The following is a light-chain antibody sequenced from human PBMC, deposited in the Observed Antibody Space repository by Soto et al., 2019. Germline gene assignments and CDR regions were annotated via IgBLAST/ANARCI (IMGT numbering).Light chain of an antibody. CDR2: RAS. J-gene: IGKJ1*01. CDR3: QHYNSYSEA. CDR1: QTISSW. Sequence: DIQMKQSPSTLSGSVGDRVTITCGASQTISSWLAWYQQKPGKAPKLLIYRASTLKSGVPSRFRGSGSGTEFTLTISSLQPDDFEPYYCQHYNSYSEAFGQGTKVDIK. V-gene: IGKV1-5*03.